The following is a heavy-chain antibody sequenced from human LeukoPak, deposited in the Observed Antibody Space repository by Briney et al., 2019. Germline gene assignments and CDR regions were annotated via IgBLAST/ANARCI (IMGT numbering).Heavy chain of an antibody. CDR1: GGTFSSYA. CDR3: AAHLAYSGSDSQYWFDP. J-gene: IGHJ5*02. Sequence: VASVKVSCKASGGTFSSYAISWVRQAPGQGLEWMGGIIPIFGTANYAQKFQGRVTITADKSTSTACMELSSLRSEDTAVYYCAAHLAYSGSDSQYWFDPWGQGTLVTVSS. V-gene: IGHV1-69*06. CDR2: IIPIFGTA. D-gene: IGHD1-26*01.